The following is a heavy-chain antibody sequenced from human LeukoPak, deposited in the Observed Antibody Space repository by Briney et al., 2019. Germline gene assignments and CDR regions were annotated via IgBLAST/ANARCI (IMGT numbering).Heavy chain of an antibody. V-gene: IGHV4-59*01. CDR3: ARTRGYNSASPFDY. CDR1: VDSINSFY. D-gene: IGHD5-18*01. CDR2: IYYSGST. Sequence: SETLSLTCTVSVDSINSFYWSWIRQSPGKGLEWIGYIYYSGSTNYNPSLKSRVTISVDTSKSQFSLQLSSVTAADTAVYYCARTRGYNSASPFDYWGQGTLVTVPS. J-gene: IGHJ4*02.